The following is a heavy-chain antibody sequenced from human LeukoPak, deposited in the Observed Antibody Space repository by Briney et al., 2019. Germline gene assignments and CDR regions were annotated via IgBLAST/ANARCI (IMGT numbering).Heavy chain of an antibody. J-gene: IGHJ3*02. Sequence: SETLSLTCAVYGGSFSGYYWSWIRQPPGKGLEWIGEINHSGSTNYNPSLKSRVTISVDTSKNQFSLKLSSVTAADTAVYYCATPGGGGAFDIWGQGTMVTVSS. D-gene: IGHD3-16*01. CDR2: INHSGST. V-gene: IGHV4-34*01. CDR3: ATPGGGGAFDI. CDR1: GGSFSGYY.